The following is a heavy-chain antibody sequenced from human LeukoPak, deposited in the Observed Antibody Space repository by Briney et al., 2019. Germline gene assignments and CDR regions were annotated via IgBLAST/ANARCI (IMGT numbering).Heavy chain of an antibody. Sequence: ETLSLTCTVSGYSISSGYYWGWIRQPPGKGLVWVSRINSDGSSTSYADSVKGRFTISRDNAKNTLYLQMNSLRAEDTAVYYCARERRWGSGYYTKYNWLDPWGQGTLVTVSS. V-gene: IGHV3-74*01. D-gene: IGHD3-3*01. CDR3: ARERRWGSGYYTKYNWLDP. J-gene: IGHJ5*02. CDR1: GYSISSGYY. CDR2: INSDGSST.